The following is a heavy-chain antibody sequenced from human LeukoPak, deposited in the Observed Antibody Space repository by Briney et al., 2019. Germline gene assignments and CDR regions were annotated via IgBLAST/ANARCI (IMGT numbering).Heavy chain of an antibody. CDR2: INPSGGST. V-gene: IGHV1-46*01. CDR1: GYTFTSYY. J-gene: IGHJ3*02. D-gene: IGHD5-18*01. CDR3: AREIMGGTWIQLWLDAFDI. Sequence: ASVKVSCKASGYTFTSYYMHWVRQAPGQGLEWMGIINPSGGSTSYAQKFQGRVTMTRDMSTSTVYMELSSLRSEDTAVYYCAREIMGGTWIQLWLDAFDIWGQGTMVTVSS.